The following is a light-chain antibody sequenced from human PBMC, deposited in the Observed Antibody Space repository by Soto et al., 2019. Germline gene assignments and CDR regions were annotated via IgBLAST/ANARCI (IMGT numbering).Light chain of an antibody. Sequence: EIVLTQSPGTLSLSPGGGATLSCSASQSVVGTFLAWYQQKPGQAPRLLIYGASSRATGIPDRFSGSGSGTDFTLTISRLEPEDFAVYYCQQYGSSPLTFGGGTKVDIK. V-gene: IGKV3-20*01. CDR3: QQYGSSPLT. CDR1: QSVVGTF. J-gene: IGKJ4*01. CDR2: GAS.